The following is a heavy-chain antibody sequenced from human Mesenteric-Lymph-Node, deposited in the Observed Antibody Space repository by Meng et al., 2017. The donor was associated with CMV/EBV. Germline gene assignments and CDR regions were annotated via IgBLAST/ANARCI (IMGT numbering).Heavy chain of an antibody. Sequence: GESLKISCVASGFTFDNYVMNWVRQAPGKGLEWVAFIRYDGSNKYYADSVKGRFTISRDNSKNTLYLQMNSLRAEDTAVYYCANEIGYSSSWYLNWGQGTLVTVSS. V-gene: IGHV3-30*02. D-gene: IGHD6-13*01. CDR2: IRYDGSNK. CDR3: ANEIGYSSSWYLN. J-gene: IGHJ4*02. CDR1: GFTFDNYV.